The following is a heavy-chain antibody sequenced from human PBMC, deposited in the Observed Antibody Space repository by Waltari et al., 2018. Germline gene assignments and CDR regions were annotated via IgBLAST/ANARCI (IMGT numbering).Heavy chain of an antibody. V-gene: IGHV3-30-3*01. CDR1: GFTFSSYT. J-gene: IGHJ4*02. D-gene: IGHD3-22*01. CDR2: VSYDGSNK. Sequence: QAQLVQSGGGVVQPGRSLRLSCAASGFTFSSYTFNWLRQPPGKGLEWVAAVSYDGSNKHCADTVKGRFSISREDTKNTLHLQMDSLRPEDTAVYYCARNGDYYDSAAYYRPWGQGTLVTVSS. CDR3: ARNGDYYDSAAYYRP.